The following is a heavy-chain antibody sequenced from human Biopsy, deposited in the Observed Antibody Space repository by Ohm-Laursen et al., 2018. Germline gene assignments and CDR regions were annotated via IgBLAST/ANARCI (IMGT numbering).Heavy chain of an antibody. CDR2: INPSGSTT. J-gene: IGHJ4*02. CDR3: ARNTGWYGDLYYFDY. V-gene: IGHV1-46*01. D-gene: IGHD6-19*01. CDR1: GYSFTSYY. Sequence: VSSAKVSCKASGYSFTSYYMHWVRQAPGQGLEWMGMINPSGSTTSYPQIFQGRVTMTRDTSKSTVYMELSSLRSADTAVYFCARNTGWYGDLYYFDYWGQGTLVTVSS.